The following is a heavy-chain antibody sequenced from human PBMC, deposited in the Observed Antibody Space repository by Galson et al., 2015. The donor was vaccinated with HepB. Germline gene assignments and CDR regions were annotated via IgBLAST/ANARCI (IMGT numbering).Heavy chain of an antibody. D-gene: IGHD2-15*01. J-gene: IGHJ3*02. Sequence: PALVKPTQTLTLACTFSGFSLSTSGVGVGWIRQPPGKALEWLALIYWDDDKRYSPSLKSRLTITKDTSKNQVVLTMTNMDPVDTATYYCAHTRPHPMVPFVVVVAATGLNAFDIWGQGTMVTVSS. CDR3: AHTRPHPMVPFVVVVAATGLNAFDI. CDR2: IYWDDDK. V-gene: IGHV2-5*02. CDR1: GFSLSTSGVG.